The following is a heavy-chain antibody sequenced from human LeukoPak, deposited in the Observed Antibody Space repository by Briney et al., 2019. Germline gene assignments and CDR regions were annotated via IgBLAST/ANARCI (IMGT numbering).Heavy chain of an antibody. CDR3: ARHDYGDVTGYFDL. Sequence: SVKVSCKASGGTFSSYAISWVRQAPGQGLEWMGRIIPILGIANYAQKFQGRVTITADKSTSTAYMELSSLRSEDTAVYYCARHDYGDVTGYFDLWGRGTLVPVSS. J-gene: IGHJ2*01. CDR1: GGTFSSYA. V-gene: IGHV1-69*04. D-gene: IGHD4-17*01. CDR2: IIPILGIA.